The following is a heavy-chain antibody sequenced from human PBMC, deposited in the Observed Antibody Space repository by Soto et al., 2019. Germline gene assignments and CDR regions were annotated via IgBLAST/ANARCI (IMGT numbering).Heavy chain of an antibody. CDR1: GGSISSYY. Sequence: SETLSLTCTVSGGSISSYYLSWIRQPPGKGLEWIGYIYYSGSTNYNPSLKSRVTISVDTSKNQFSLKLSSVTAADTAVYYCARLHGSGGGYYYYGMDVWGQGTTVTVSS. CDR3: ARLHGSGGGYYYYGMDV. CDR2: IYYSGST. J-gene: IGHJ6*02. V-gene: IGHV4-59*01. D-gene: IGHD3-10*01.